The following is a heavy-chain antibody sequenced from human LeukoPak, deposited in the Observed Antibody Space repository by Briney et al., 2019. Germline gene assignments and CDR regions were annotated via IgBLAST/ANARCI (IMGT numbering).Heavy chain of an antibody. V-gene: IGHV3-30*03. D-gene: IGHD5-18*01. CDR3: ARLGEGSYGYQTDFDY. CDR2: TSYDGTKN. J-gene: IGHJ4*02. CDR1: GFTFSSYG. Sequence: SGGSLRLSCAASGFTFSSYGMHWVRQAPGKGLDWVAFTSYDGTKNYYADSVKGRFTISRDNSKNTLFLQMNSLRPEDTAVYYCARLGEGSYGYQTDFDYWGQGTLVTVSS.